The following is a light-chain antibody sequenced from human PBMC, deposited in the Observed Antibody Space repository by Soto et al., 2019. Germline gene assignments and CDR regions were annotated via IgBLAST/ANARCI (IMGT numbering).Light chain of an antibody. J-gene: IGLJ3*02. Sequence: QSVLTQPPSVSGAPGQRVTISCAGGSSNIGAGVDLQWYRHLPGTAPKLVIYGYTNRPSGVPDRVSGSRSGTSASLDISGVQAEDEADYYCHCFDSSLRGWVFGGGTKLTVL. CDR1: SSNIGAGVD. V-gene: IGLV1-40*01. CDR3: HCFDSSLRGWV. CDR2: GYT.